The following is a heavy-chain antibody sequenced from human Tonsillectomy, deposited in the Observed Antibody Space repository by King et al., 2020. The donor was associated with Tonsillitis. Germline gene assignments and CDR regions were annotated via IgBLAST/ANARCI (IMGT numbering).Heavy chain of an antibody. Sequence: VQLVESGGGLVKPAGSLRLSCAASGLSFSTHSINWVRQAPGKGLELGSCISSSSTFIFYEDPLRGRLTISRDNAQKALYLEMNSLRPEDTAVYYCARGGGGASKDAFDIWGQGTIVTVSS. CDR1: GLSFSTHS. J-gene: IGHJ3*02. CDR3: ARGGGGASKDAFDI. V-gene: IGHV3-21*01. D-gene: IGHD3-16*01. CDR2: ISSSSTFI.